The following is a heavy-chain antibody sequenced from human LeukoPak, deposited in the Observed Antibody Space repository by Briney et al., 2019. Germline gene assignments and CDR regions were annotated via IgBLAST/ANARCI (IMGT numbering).Heavy chain of an antibody. CDR3: AKDDYVWGSYRHFDY. D-gene: IGHD3-16*02. CDR1: GFTFSSYA. V-gene: IGHV3-23*01. Sequence: GGSLKLSCAASGFTFSSYAMSWVRQAPGKGLEWVSAISGSGGSTYYADSVKGRFTISRDNSKNTLYLQMNSLRAEDTAVYYCAKDDYVWGSYRHFDYWGQGTLVTVSS. J-gene: IGHJ4*02. CDR2: ISGSGGST.